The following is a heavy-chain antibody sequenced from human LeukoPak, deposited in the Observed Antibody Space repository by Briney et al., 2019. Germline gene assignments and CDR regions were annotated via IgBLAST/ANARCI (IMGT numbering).Heavy chain of an antibody. D-gene: IGHD3-16*02. V-gene: IGHV4-39*07. CDR1: GGSISSSSYY. J-gene: IGHJ4*02. CDR2: IYTSGST. CDR3: ARENVWGSYPH. Sequence: SETLSLTCTVSGGSISSSSYYWGWIRQPPGKGLEWIGRIYTSGSTNYNPSLKSRVTMSVDTSKNQFSLKLSSVTAADTAVYYCARENVWGSYPHWGQGTLVTVSS.